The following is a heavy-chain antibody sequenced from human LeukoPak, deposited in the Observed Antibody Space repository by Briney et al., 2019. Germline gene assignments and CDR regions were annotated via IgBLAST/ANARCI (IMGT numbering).Heavy chain of an antibody. Sequence: ASVKVSCKASGYTFTSYDINWVRQATGQGLEWVGWMNPNSGNTGYGQKFQGRVTMTRDTSISTAYMELSSLTSEDTAVYYCARDRGQWLAFIDYWGQGTLVTVSS. CDR3: ARDRGQWLAFIDY. D-gene: IGHD6-19*01. V-gene: IGHV1-8*01. J-gene: IGHJ4*02. CDR2: MNPNSGNT. CDR1: GYTFTSYD.